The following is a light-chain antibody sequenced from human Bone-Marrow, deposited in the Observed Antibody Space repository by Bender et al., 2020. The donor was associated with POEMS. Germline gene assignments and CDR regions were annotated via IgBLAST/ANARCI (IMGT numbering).Light chain of an antibody. Sequence: QSALTQPASVSGSPGQSITISCTGASSDVGTYNLVSWYQHHPGKAPKLMIYDVSNRPSGVSNRFSGSKSGNTASLTISGLQAEDEADYYCSSYAGSNNLVFGGGTKLTVL. J-gene: IGLJ2*01. CDR3: SSYAGSNNLV. V-gene: IGLV2-23*02. CDR2: DVS. CDR1: SSDVGTYNL.